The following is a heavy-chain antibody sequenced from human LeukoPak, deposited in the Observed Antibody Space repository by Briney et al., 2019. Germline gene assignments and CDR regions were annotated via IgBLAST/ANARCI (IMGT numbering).Heavy chain of an antibody. J-gene: IGHJ4*02. Sequence: GGSLRLSCAASGFTFSSYRMNWVRQAPGQGLVWVSRIASDGSSTTYADSVKGRFSISRDNAKNTLYLQMNSLRVEDTAVYYCARGRPHGNDYWGQGTLVTVSS. CDR1: GFTFSSYR. CDR3: ARGRPHGNDY. V-gene: IGHV3-74*01. CDR2: IASDGSST. D-gene: IGHD4-23*01.